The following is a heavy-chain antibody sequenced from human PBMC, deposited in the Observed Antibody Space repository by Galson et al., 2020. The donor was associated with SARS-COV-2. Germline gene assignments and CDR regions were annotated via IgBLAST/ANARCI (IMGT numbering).Heavy chain of an antibody. D-gene: IGHD1-1*01. CDR1: GFTFNNYW. J-gene: IGHJ4*02. V-gene: IGHV3-7*03. CDR2: IMYDGRDK. Sequence: GESLKISCAASGFTFNNYWMSWVRQAPGKGLEWVASIMYDGRDKYYVDSVKGRFTISRDNAKNSLYVQMNSLRAEDTDVYYCARRASTPNFDNWGQGALVTVSS. CDR3: ARRASTPNFDN.